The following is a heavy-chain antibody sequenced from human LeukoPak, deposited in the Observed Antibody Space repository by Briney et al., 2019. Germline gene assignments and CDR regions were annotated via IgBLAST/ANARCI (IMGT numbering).Heavy chain of an antibody. D-gene: IGHD5-12*01. J-gene: IGHJ5*02. Sequence: PSETLSLTCIVSGGSINAYYWSWIRLPAGKGLEWIGRIYTSGDTDYNPSLRSRVTISVDTSKNEFSLKLSSLTASDTAIYYCARVGPYIEVDPWGQGILVTVSS. CDR2: IYTSGDT. CDR1: GGSINAYY. CDR3: ARVGPYIEVDP. V-gene: IGHV4-4*07.